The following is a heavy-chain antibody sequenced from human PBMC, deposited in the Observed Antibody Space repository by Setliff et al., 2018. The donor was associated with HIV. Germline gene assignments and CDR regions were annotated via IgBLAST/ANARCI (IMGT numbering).Heavy chain of an antibody. Sequence: SVKVSCKASGYTFSNYGISWVRQAPGQRLEWMGGISTGKGEATYSQESQGRVTVTRNTSATTAYMELSSLISEDTAVYYCARGVGSSWFENWGQGTLVTVSS. J-gene: IGHJ5*02. CDR2: ISTGKGEA. D-gene: IGHD6-13*01. V-gene: IGHV1-3*03. CDR1: GYTFSNYG. CDR3: ARGVGSSWFEN.